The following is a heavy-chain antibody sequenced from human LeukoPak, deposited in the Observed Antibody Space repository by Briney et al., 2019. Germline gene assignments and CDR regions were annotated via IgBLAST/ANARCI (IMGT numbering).Heavy chain of an antibody. CDR3: ARDSYGYVVGTDY. CDR1: GGSFSGYY. J-gene: IGHJ4*02. D-gene: IGHD5-18*01. V-gene: IGHV4-34*01. Sequence: PSETLSLTCAVYGGSFSGYYWSWIRQPPGKGLEWIGEINHSGSTNYNPSLKSRVTISVDTSKNQFSLKLSSVTAADTAVYYCARDSYGYVVGTDYWGQGTLVTVSS. CDR2: INHSGST.